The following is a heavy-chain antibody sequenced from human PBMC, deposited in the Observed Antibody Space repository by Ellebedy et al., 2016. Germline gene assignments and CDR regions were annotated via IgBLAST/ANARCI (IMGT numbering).Heavy chain of an antibody. CDR1: GFTFSDYP. CDR2: ISYSSSTI. CDR3: VSQFNGNYGNF. Sequence: GGSLRLSCAASGFTFSDYPMNWVRQAPGKGLEWVSYISYSSSTIYYADSVKGRFTISSDNAKNSLYLQMNSLRVEDTAVYYCVSQFNGNYGNFWGQGTLVTVSS. D-gene: IGHD1-7*01. V-gene: IGHV3-48*04. J-gene: IGHJ4*02.